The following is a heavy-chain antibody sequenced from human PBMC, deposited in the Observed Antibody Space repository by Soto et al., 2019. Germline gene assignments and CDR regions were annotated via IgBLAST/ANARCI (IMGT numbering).Heavy chain of an antibody. CDR1: GFTFSNFW. V-gene: IGHV3-7*01. D-gene: IGHD6-19*01. Sequence: GGSLRLSCAASGFTFSNFWINGVRQAPGTGLEWVAKINQDGSRTSYVDSVRGRFTISRDNAKSSLYLQMNGLRVDDTAVYYCARDSGWASDYWGQGALVTVS. J-gene: IGHJ4*02. CDR2: INQDGSRT. CDR3: ARDSGWASDY.